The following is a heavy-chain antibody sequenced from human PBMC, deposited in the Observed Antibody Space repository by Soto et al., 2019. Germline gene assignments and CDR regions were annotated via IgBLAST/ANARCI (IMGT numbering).Heavy chain of an antibody. CDR2: IYYSGST. Sequence: SEILSLTCTVSGGSISSYCWSWIRQPPGKGLEWIGYIYYSGSTNYNPSLKSRVTISVDTSKNQFSLKLSSVTAADTAVYYCANLYYDFWSGYYIDYYYGMDVWGQGTTVTVSS. V-gene: IGHV4-59*08. D-gene: IGHD3-3*01. CDR1: GGSISSYC. CDR3: ANLYYDFWSGYYIDYYYGMDV. J-gene: IGHJ6*02.